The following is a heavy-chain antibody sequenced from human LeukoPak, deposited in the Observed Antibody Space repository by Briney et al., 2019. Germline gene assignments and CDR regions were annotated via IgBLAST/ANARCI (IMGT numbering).Heavy chain of an antibody. V-gene: IGHV3-30*02. Sequence: GGSLRLSCAASGFTFNNYGMHWVRQAPGKGLEWVTFIRYDGIDKYYADSVKGRFTVSRDNSMNTLYLQMNSLRAGDTAFYYCVKGGGLPAYTHIFDIWGQGTKVTVSS. CDR3: VKGGGLPAYTHIFDI. D-gene: IGHD3-16*01. J-gene: IGHJ3*02. CDR2: IRYDGIDK. CDR1: GFTFNNYG.